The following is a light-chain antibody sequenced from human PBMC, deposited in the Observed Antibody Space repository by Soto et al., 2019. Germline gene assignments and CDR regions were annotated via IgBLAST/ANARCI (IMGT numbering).Light chain of an antibody. V-gene: IGKV1-39*01. CDR2: AAS. CDR3: QQSYSVPRT. Sequence: DIQMTQSPSSLSASVGDRVTITCRASHSISTYLNWYQQKPGKAPKFLIYAASSLQSGIPSRFSGSGSGTDFTLTITSLQPEDFVTYYCQQSYSVPRTFGHGTKVEV. CDR1: HSISTY. J-gene: IGKJ1*01.